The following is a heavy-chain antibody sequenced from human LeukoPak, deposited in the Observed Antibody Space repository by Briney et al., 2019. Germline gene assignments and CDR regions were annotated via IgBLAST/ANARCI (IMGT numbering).Heavy chain of an antibody. D-gene: IGHD6-13*01. J-gene: IGHJ6*03. CDR1: GFTFSSYW. Sequence: GGSLRLSCAASGFTFSSYWMSWVRQAPGKGLEWVANIKQDGSEKYYVDSVKGRFTISRDNAKNSLYLQMNSLRAEDTAVYYCAREGIAAAVAYYYYMDVWGKGTTVTVSS. V-gene: IGHV3-7*01. CDR2: IKQDGSEK. CDR3: AREGIAAAVAYYYYMDV.